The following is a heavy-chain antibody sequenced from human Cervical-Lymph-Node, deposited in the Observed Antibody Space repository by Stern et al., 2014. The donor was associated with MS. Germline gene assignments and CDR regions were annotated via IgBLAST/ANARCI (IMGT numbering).Heavy chain of an antibody. CDR1: GYLFDDYW. CDR2: IFPRDSNT. CDR3: ARSPATPSGYDRFDY. Sequence: DQLVESGAEVKKPGESLKISCEASGYLFDDYWIGWVRQMSGRGLELVAIIFPRDSNTRYSPSVQGQVTIPADKSISTAYLQGSTRKASDPAMYYCARSPATPSGYDRFDYWGQGALVTVSS. V-gene: IGHV5-51*03. J-gene: IGHJ4*02. D-gene: IGHD5-12*01.